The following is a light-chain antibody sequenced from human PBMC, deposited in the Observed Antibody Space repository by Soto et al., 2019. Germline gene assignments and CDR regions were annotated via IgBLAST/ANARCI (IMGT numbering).Light chain of an antibody. CDR1: SSDVGNYKF. Sequence: QSALTQPASVSGSPGQSITISCTGTSSDVGNYKFVSWYQQHPGKVPKLLIYEVSNRPSGVSNRFSGSKSGNTASLTISGLQAEDEADYSCSSYTSSATVVFGGGTKLTVL. CDR2: EVS. V-gene: IGLV2-14*01. J-gene: IGLJ2*01. CDR3: SSYTSSATVV.